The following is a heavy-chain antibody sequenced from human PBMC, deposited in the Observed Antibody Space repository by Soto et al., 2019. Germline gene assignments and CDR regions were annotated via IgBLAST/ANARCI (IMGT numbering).Heavy chain of an antibody. CDR2: TYYRSKWYY. CDR1: GDRVSRNSAG. V-gene: IGHV6-1*01. J-gene: IGHJ4*01. CDR3: ARGEQYSGRIFDY. D-gene: IGHD1-26*01. Sequence: SQTLSLPCGITGDRVSRNSAGWSWVRQSTSRGLEWLGRTYYRSKWYYEYAVSVRGRITINPDTSKNQYSLQLNSVTPEDTAVYFCARGEQYSGRIFDYWGQGTLVTVSS.